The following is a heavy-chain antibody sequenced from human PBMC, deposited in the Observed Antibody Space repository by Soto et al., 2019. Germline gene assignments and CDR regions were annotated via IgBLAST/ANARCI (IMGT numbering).Heavy chain of an antibody. V-gene: IGHV3-7*01. CDR1: GSTFSNYW. CDR2: IKQDGSQN. J-gene: IGHJ4*02. D-gene: IGHD6-19*01. CDR3: ARDHINGWKFDY. Sequence: GGSLRLSCAASGSTFSNYWMSWVRQAPGKVLEWVDNIKQDGSQNYYVDSVKGRFTTSRDNTKNSFYPQMNSLRAEDTAVYYCARDHINGWKFDYWGRGTLVTVSS.